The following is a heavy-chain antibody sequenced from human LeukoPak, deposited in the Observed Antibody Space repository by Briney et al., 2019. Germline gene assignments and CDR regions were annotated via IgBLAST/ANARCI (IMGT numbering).Heavy chain of an antibody. Sequence: SDTLSLTCTVWVGSISIYYWRWMRHPPGKGREGIGYIYYSGSTNYNPSLKSRVTISVDTSKNQFSLKLSSVTAADTAVYYCARVLVGYYGSGSFWFGPWGQGTLVTVSS. D-gene: IGHD3-10*01. V-gene: IGHV4-59*07. CDR2: IYYSGST. CDR1: VGSISIYY. CDR3: ARVLVGYYGSGSFWFGP. J-gene: IGHJ5*02.